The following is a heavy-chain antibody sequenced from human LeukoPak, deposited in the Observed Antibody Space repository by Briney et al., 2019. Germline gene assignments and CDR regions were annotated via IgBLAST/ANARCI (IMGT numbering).Heavy chain of an antibody. J-gene: IGHJ4*02. Sequence: SETLSLTCAVSGGSFSGYYWSWIRQPPGKGLEWIGEINHSGSTNYNPSLKSRVTISADTSKNQFSLRLSSVTAADTAVYYCVRDKHYDYVWGSYRTFDYWGQGTLVTVSS. V-gene: IGHV4-34*01. CDR3: VRDKHYDYVWGSYRTFDY. CDR1: GGSFSGYY. CDR2: INHSGST. D-gene: IGHD3-16*02.